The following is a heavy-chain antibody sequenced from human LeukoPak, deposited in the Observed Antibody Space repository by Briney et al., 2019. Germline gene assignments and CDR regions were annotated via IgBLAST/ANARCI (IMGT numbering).Heavy chain of an antibody. J-gene: IGHJ3*02. V-gene: IGHV3-7*01. D-gene: IGHD6-19*01. CDR1: GFTFSSYW. CDR3: TCGWYDAFYI. CDR2: IKQDGSEE. Sequence: GGSLRLSWAGSGFTFSSYWMSWVGQAPGKGLEWVANIKQDGSEEYYVDSVKGRFTISRDNAEKSVYLQMNSLRAEDTAVYYCTCGWYDAFYIWSQGTMVTVSS.